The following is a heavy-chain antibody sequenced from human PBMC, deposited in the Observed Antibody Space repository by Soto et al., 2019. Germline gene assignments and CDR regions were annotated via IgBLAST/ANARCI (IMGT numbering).Heavy chain of an antibody. CDR3: AREHNDFSRGWNDAFDI. Sequence: SETLSLTCAVYGGSFSGYYWSWIRQPPGKGLEWIGEINHSGSTNYNPSLKSRVTISVDTSKNQFSLKLSSVTAADTAVYYCAREHNDFSRGWNDAFDIWGQGTMVTVSS. V-gene: IGHV4-34*01. CDR2: INHSGST. CDR1: GGSFSGYY. D-gene: IGHD3-3*01. J-gene: IGHJ3*02.